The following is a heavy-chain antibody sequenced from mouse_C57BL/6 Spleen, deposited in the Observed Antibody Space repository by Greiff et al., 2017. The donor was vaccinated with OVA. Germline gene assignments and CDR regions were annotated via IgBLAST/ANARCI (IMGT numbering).Heavy chain of an antibody. CDR2: ISDGGSYT. CDR3: ATITTVPFAY. CDR1: GFTFSSYA. Sequence: EVQVVESGGGLVKPGGSLKLSCAASGFTFSSYAMSWVRQTPEKRLEWVATISDGGSYTYYADNVKGRFTISRDNAKNNLYLQMSHLKSEDTAMYCCATITTVPFAYWGQGTLVTVSA. V-gene: IGHV5-4*01. J-gene: IGHJ3*01. D-gene: IGHD1-1*01.